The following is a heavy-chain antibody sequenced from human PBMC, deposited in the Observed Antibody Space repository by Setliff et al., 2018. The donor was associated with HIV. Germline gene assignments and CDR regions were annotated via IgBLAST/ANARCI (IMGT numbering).Heavy chain of an antibody. Sequence: PSETLSLTCAVYGRSFSGYYWNWIRQSPGKGLEWVGEINHSGGTKYHASLKSRVTISIDTSKNQISLKLSSVTAADTAVYYCARGLNYYGSGSYLPLGYWGQGTLVTVSS. V-gene: IGHV4-34*01. CDR1: GRSFSGYY. J-gene: IGHJ4*02. D-gene: IGHD3-10*01. CDR3: ARGLNYYGSGSYLPLGY. CDR2: INHSGGT.